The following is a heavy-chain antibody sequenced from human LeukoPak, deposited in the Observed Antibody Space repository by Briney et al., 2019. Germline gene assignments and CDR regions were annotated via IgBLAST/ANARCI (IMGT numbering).Heavy chain of an antibody. CDR3: AKDQSEVSSPHDY. CDR2: ISYDGSNK. J-gene: IGHJ4*02. D-gene: IGHD6-13*01. Sequence: GGSLRLSCAASGFTFSSYGMHWVRQAPGKGLEWVAVISYDGSNKYYADSVKGRFTISRDNSKNTLYLQMNSLRAEDTAVYYCAKDQSEVSSPHDYWGQGTLVTVSS. V-gene: IGHV3-30*18. CDR1: GFTFSSYG.